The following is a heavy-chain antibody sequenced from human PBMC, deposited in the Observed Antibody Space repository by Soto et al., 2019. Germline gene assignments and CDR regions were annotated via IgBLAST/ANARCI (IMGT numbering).Heavy chain of an antibody. D-gene: IGHD3-3*01. V-gene: IGHV3-23*01. Sequence: EVQLLESGGDFKQPGGSLRLSCEGSGFNFSNYALNWVRQAPGKRLEWVSVLSGNSGTTYYAASVKGRFTISRENSKKTLYLQMNSLRADDTAVYYCAKGRAITVFGVITPFDSWGQGTLVTVSS. J-gene: IGHJ4*02. CDR3: AKGRAITVFGVITPFDS. CDR1: GFNFSNYA. CDR2: LSGNSGTT.